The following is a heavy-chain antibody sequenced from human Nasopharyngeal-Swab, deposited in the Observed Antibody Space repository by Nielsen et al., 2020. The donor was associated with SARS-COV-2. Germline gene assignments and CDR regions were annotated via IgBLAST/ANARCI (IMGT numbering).Heavy chain of an antibody. Sequence: SETLSLTCAVSGGSISSGGYSWSWIRQPPGKGLEWIGYIYHSGSTYYNPSLKSRVTISVDRSKNQFSLKLSSVTAADTAVYYCARGGGSSGWYVAFDIWGQGTMVTVSS. D-gene: IGHD6-19*01. V-gene: IGHV4-30-2*01. J-gene: IGHJ3*02. CDR3: ARGGGSSGWYVAFDI. CDR1: GGSISSGGYS. CDR2: IYHSGST.